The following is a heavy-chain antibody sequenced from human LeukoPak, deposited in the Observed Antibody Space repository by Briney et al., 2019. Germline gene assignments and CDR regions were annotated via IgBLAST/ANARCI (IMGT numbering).Heavy chain of an antibody. CDR1: GFTFSGSA. J-gene: IGHJ4*02. Sequence: GGSLKLSCAASGFTFSGSAMHWVRQASGKGLEWVGRIRSKANSYATAYAASVKGRFTISRDDSKNTAYLQMNSLKTEDTAVYYCTRSWALYDYGDYYDLSAFDYWGQGTLVTVSS. V-gene: IGHV3-73*01. CDR2: IRSKANSYAT. CDR3: TRSWALYDYGDYYDLSAFDY. D-gene: IGHD4-17*01.